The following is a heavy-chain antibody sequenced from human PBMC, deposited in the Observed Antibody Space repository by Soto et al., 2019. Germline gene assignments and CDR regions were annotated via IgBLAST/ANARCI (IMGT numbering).Heavy chain of an antibody. CDR1: GGTFSSDA. CDR2: IIPIFGTA. V-gene: IGHV1-69*13. D-gene: IGHD6-13*01. J-gene: IGHJ4*02. CDR3: ARDPNPYSSSWYLYY. Sequence: ASVQVSCKASGGTFSSDAIIWVRQAPGQGLEWMGGIIPIFGTANYAQRFQGRVTITADESTSTAYMELSSLRSEDTAVYYCARDPNPYSSSWYLYYWGQGTLVTVSS.